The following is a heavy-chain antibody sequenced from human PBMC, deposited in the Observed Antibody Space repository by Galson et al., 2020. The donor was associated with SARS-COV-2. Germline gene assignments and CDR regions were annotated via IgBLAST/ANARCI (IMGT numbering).Heavy chain of an antibody. V-gene: IGHV3-30*16. J-gene: IGHJ3*02. Sequence: GGSLRLSCAASGFTFSSYAMPWVRQAPGKGLEWVAVISYDGSNKYYADSVKGRFTISRDNSKNTLYLQMNSLRAEDTAVYYCARDRSGSDFGAFDIWGQGTMVTVSS. CDR3: ARDRSGSDFGAFDI. D-gene: IGHD1-26*01. CDR2: ISYDGSNK. CDR1: GFTFSSYA.